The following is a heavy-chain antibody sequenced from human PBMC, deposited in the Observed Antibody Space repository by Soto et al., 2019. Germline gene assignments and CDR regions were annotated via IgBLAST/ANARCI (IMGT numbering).Heavy chain of an antibody. CDR3: AKDVLRFLEWLAFYGMDV. CDR2: ISWNSGRI. Sequence: PGGSLRLSCAASGFTFDDYAMHWVRQAPGKGPEWVSGISWNSGRIGYADSVKGRFTISRDNAKNSLYLQMNSLRAEDTAVYYCAKDVLRFLEWLAFYGMDVWGQGTTVTVSS. CDR1: GFTFDDYA. J-gene: IGHJ6*02. V-gene: IGHV3-9*01. D-gene: IGHD3-3*01.